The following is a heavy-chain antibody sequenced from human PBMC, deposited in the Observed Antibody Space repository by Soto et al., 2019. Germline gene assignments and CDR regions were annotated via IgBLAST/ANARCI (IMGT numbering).Heavy chain of an antibody. CDR3: ASKNQVFRHDAFDI. D-gene: IGHD3-3*01. CDR1: GFTFSSYW. Sequence: GGSLRLSCAASGFTFSSYWMHWVRQAPGKGLVWVSRINSDGSSTSYADSVKGRFTISRDNAKNTLYLQMNSLRAEDTAVYYCASKNQVFRHDAFDIWGQGTMVTVSS. J-gene: IGHJ3*02. CDR2: INSDGSST. V-gene: IGHV3-74*01.